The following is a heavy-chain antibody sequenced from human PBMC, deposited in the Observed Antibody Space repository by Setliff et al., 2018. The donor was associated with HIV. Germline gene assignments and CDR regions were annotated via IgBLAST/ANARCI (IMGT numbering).Heavy chain of an antibody. CDR2: ITTVFDSS. V-gene: IGHV1-69*13. CDR3: ARSGGIAARWSDS. Sequence: SVKVSCKASGGTFSSHGISWVRQAPGQGLEWMGEITTVFDSSNYAQNFQGRLTITADASTSTAYMDLSSLTAEDTALYYCARSGGIAARWSDSWGQGTLVTVSS. J-gene: IGHJ5*01. CDR1: GGTFSSHG. D-gene: IGHD6-6*01.